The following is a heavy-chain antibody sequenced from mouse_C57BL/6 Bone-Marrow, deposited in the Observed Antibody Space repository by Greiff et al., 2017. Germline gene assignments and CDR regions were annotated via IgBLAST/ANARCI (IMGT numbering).Heavy chain of an antibody. CDR3: ARREDGYYDYFDY. CDR1: GYSITSGYY. Sequence: VQLQQSGPGLVKPSQSLSLTCSVTGYSITSGYYWNWIRQFPGNKLEWMGYISYDGSNNYNPSLKNRISITRDTSKNQFFLKLNSVTTEDTATYYCARREDGYYDYFDYWGQGTTLTVSS. D-gene: IGHD2-3*01. J-gene: IGHJ2*01. V-gene: IGHV3-6*01. CDR2: ISYDGSN.